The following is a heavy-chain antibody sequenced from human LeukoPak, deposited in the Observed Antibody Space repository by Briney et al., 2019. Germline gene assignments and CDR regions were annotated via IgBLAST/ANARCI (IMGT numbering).Heavy chain of an antibody. CDR1: GGTFSSHA. J-gene: IGHJ4*02. Sequence: EASVKVSCKASGGTFSSHAISWVRQAAGQGLEWMGRIIPTLGVATYAQKLQGRVTITADRSTSTAYMELSSLRSEDTAVYYCARDMDVGFGELVDSWGQGSLVTLSS. CDR2: IIPTLGVA. CDR3: ARDMDVGFGELVDS. D-gene: IGHD3-10*01. V-gene: IGHV1-69*04.